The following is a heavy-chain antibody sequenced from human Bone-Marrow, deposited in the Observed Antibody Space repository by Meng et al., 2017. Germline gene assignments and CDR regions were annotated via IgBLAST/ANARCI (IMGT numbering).Heavy chain of an antibody. V-gene: IGHV1-2*02. CDR1: GYTFTGYY. CDR2: INPNSGST. CDR3: ARDQKGWFGELFHYVERYCYYGMDV. J-gene: IGHJ6*02. D-gene: IGHD3-10*01. Sequence: ASVKVSCKASGYTFTGYYMHWVRQAPGQGLEWMGWINPNSGSTNYAQKFQGRVNMTRDTSISTAYMELSRMRSDDTAVYYCARDQKGWFGELFHYVERYCYYGMDVWGQGTTVTVSS.